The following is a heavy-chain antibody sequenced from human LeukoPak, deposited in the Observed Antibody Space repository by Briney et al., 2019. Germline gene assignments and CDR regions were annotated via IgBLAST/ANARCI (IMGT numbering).Heavy chain of an antibody. CDR3: ARGPYYYGSGSYPRDY. V-gene: IGHV4-34*01. CDR2: INHSGST. CDR1: GGSFSGYY. J-gene: IGHJ4*02. D-gene: IGHD3-10*01. Sequence: SETLSLTCAVYGGSFSGYYWSWIRQPPGKGLEWIGEINHSGSTNYNPSLKSRVTISVDTSKNQFSLKLSSVTAADTAVYYCARGPYYYGSGSYPRDYWGQGTLVTVSS.